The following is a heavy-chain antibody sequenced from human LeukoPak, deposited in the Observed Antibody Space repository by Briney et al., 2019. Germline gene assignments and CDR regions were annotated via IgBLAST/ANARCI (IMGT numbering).Heavy chain of an antibody. CDR3: TRAIKRQSTMIVVVIGEEDAFDI. CDR2: IRSKAYGGTT. V-gene: IGHV3-49*04. D-gene: IGHD3-22*01. J-gene: IGHJ3*02. CDR1: GFTFGDYA. Sequence: GGSLRLSCTASGFTFGDYAMSWVRQAPGKGLEWVGFIRSKAYGGTTEYAASVKGRFTISRDDSKGIAYLQMNGLKTEDTAVYYCTRAIKRQSTMIVVVIGEEDAFDIWGQGTMVTVSS.